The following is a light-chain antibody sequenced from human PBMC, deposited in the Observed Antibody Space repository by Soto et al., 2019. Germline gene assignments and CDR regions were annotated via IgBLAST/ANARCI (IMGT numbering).Light chain of an antibody. CDR1: RSVSVY. J-gene: IGKJ4*01. CDR2: DAS. Sequence: EIVLTQSPATLSVSPGERATLSCRASRSVSVYLDWYQQKSGQAPRLLIYDASKRATGIPARFSGSGSGTDFTLTMSSLEPEDFAVYYCQQRDDLITFGGGTRVDIK. CDR3: QQRDDLIT. V-gene: IGKV3-11*01.